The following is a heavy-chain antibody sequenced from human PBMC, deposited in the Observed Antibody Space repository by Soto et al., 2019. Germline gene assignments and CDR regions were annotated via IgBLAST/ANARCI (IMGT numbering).Heavy chain of an antibody. J-gene: IGHJ6*02. Sequence: GGSLRLSCAASGFTFSSYAMSWVRQAPGKGLEWVAVISYDGSNKYYADSVKGRFTISRDNSKNTLYLQMNSLRAEDTAVYYCARVKGSTYYYYYGMDVWGQGTTVTVSS. D-gene: IGHD2-15*01. CDR1: GFTFSSYA. CDR2: ISYDGSNK. CDR3: ARVKGSTYYYYYGMDV. V-gene: IGHV3-30-3*01.